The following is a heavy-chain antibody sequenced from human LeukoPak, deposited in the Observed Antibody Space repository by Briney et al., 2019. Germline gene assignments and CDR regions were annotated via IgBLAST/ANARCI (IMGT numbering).Heavy chain of an antibody. D-gene: IGHD4-17*01. CDR2: IIPIFGTA. Sequence: GASVKVSCKASGYTFTSYGISWVRQAPGQGLEWMGGIIPIFGTANYAQKFQGRVTITTDESTSTAYMELSSLRSEDTAVYYCARRGDRLRALDYWGQGTLVTVSS. V-gene: IGHV1-69*05. CDR3: ARRGDRLRALDY. J-gene: IGHJ4*02. CDR1: GYTFTSYG.